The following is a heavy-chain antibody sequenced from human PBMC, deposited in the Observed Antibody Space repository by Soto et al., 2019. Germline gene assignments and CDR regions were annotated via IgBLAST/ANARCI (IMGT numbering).Heavy chain of an antibody. D-gene: IGHD6-13*01. CDR3: AKRSSSWQSSDY. CDR2: VSGSGDST. Sequence: EVQLLESGGGLVQPGGSLRLSCAASGFTFSSHAMSWVRQATGKGLEWVSTVSGSGDSTDYADSVKGRFTISRDNSKNTLYLQMNRLRAVDTAAYWCAKRSSSWQSSDYWGQGTLVTVSS. V-gene: IGHV3-23*01. CDR1: GFTFSSHA. J-gene: IGHJ4*02.